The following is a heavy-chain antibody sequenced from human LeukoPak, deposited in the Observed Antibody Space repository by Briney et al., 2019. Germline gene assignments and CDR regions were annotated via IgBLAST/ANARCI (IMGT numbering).Heavy chain of an antibody. D-gene: IGHD6-13*01. Sequence: ASVTVSFKASGYTFTSYGISWVGQARGQGREGMGWISAYNGNTNYAQKLQGRVTMTTDTATSTAYMELRSLRSDDTAVYYCARKKQQLVQSYYFDYWGQGTLVTVSS. V-gene: IGHV1-18*01. CDR1: GYTFTSYG. J-gene: IGHJ4*02. CDR2: ISAYNGNT. CDR3: ARKKQQLVQSYYFDY.